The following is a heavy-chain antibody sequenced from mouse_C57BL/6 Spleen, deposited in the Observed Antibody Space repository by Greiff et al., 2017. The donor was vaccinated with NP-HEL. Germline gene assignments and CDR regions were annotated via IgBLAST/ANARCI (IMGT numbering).Heavy chain of an antibody. D-gene: IGHD2-2*01. V-gene: IGHV1-81*01. Sequence: VNVVESGAELARPGASVKLSCKASGYTFTSYGISWVKQRTGQGLEWIGEIYPRSGNTYYNEKFKGKATLTADKSSSTAYMELRSLTSEDSAVYFCAVLWLRREDYFDYWGQGTTLTVSS. CDR3: AVLWLRREDYFDY. CDR1: GYTFTSYG. CDR2: IYPRSGNT. J-gene: IGHJ2*01.